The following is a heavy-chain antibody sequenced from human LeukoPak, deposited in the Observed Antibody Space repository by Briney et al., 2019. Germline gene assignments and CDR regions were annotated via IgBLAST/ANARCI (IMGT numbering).Heavy chain of an antibody. D-gene: IGHD3-9*01. Sequence: ASVKVSCKVSGYTLTELSMHWVRQAPGKGLEWMGGFDPEDGETIYAQKFQGRVTMTEDTSTDTAYMELSSLRSVDTAVYYCATGSLRYFGVSGGFDPWGQGTLVTVSS. CDR2: FDPEDGET. J-gene: IGHJ5*02. CDR3: ATGSLRYFGVSGGFDP. CDR1: GYTLTELS. V-gene: IGHV1-24*01.